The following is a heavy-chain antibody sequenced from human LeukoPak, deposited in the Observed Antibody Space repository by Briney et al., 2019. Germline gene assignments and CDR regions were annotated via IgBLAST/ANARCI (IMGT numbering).Heavy chain of an antibody. CDR3: ARYQVGATAIFDY. CDR2: TKQDGSEE. CDR1: GFTFSTYW. V-gene: IGHV3-7*01. Sequence: GGSLRLSCAASGFTFSTYWMSWVRQAPGKGLEGVANTKQDGSEEYYVDSVKGRFTISRDNAKNSVYLQMNSLRAEDTAVYYCARYQVGATAIFDYWGQGILVTVSS. D-gene: IGHD1-26*01. J-gene: IGHJ4*02.